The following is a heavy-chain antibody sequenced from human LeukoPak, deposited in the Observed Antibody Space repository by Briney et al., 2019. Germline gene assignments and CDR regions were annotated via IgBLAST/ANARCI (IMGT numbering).Heavy chain of an antibody. J-gene: IGHJ6*02. D-gene: IGHD3-10*01. V-gene: IGHV3-49*04. Sequence: PGGSLRLSCTASGFTFGDYAMSWVRQAPGKGLEWVGFTRRKVNGGTTEYAASVKGRFTISRDDSKSIAYLQMNSLKIEDTAVYYRTRDTITMVRGAYYYYGMDVWGQGTTVTVSS. CDR1: GFTFGDYA. CDR2: TRRKVNGGTT. CDR3: TRDTITMVRGAYYYYGMDV.